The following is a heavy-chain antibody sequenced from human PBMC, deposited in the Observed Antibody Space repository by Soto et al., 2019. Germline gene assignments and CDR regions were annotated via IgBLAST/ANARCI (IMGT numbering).Heavy chain of an antibody. V-gene: IGHV5-51*01. CDR2: IYPGDSDT. CDR3: ARAGRAYYYSYGMDF. Sequence: GESLKISCKGSGYSFTSYWIGWVRQMPGKGLEWMGIIYPGDSDTRYSPSFQGQVTISADKSISTAYLQWSSLKASDTAMYYCARAGRAYYYSYGMDFWGQGTMVTVSS. J-gene: IGHJ6*02. CDR1: GYSFTSYW.